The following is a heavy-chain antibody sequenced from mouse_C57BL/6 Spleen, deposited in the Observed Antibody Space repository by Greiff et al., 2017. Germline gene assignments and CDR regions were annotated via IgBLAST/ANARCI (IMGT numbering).Heavy chain of an antibody. CDR3: ARGGPSSMDC. J-gene: IGHJ4*01. Sequence: QVTLKESGAELVKPGASVKISCKASGYAFSRYWMNWVKQRPGKGLEWIGQIYPGDGDTNYNGKFKGKATLTADKSSSTAYMQLSSLTSEDSAVYFCARGGPSSMDCWGQGTSVIVSS. V-gene: IGHV1-80*01. CDR1: GYAFSRYW. D-gene: IGHD3-3*01. CDR2: IYPGDGDT.